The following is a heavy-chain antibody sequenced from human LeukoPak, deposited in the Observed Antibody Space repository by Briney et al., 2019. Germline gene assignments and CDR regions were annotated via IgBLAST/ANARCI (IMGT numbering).Heavy chain of an antibody. CDR2: IYYSGST. Sequence: NASETLSLTCTVSGGSISSYYWSWIRQPPGKGLEWIGYIYYSGSTNYNPSLKSRVTISVDTSKNQFSLKLSSVTAADTAVYYCARGSLLEWSYFDYWGQGTLVTVSS. CDR1: GGSISSYY. V-gene: IGHV4-59*01. D-gene: IGHD3-3*01. J-gene: IGHJ4*02. CDR3: ARGSLLEWSYFDY.